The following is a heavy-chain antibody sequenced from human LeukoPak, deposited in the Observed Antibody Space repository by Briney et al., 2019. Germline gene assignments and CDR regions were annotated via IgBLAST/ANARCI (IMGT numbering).Heavy chain of an antibody. V-gene: IGHV1-46*01. J-gene: IGHJ4*02. Sequence: ASVKVSCKASGYTFTSYYMHWVRQAPGQGLEWMGIINPSGGNTSYAQKFQGRVTMTRDTSTSTAYMELSSLRSEDTAVYYCARGLGSSGYYYYFDYWGQGTLVTVSS. CDR3: ARGLGSSGYYYYFDY. CDR1: GYTFTSYY. D-gene: IGHD3-22*01. CDR2: INPSGGNT.